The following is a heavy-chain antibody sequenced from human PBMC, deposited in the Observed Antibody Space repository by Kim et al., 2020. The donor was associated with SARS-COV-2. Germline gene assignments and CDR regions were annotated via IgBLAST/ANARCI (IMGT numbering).Heavy chain of an antibody. Sequence: GGSLRLSCAASGFTFSSFAMHWVRQAPGKGLEWVAFISYDGIKKYFTDSVKGRFTISRDNSKNTMYLQMNSLRVEDTAVYFCARDSPVLPLDYWGQGTLVTVSS. CDR2: ISYDGIKK. J-gene: IGHJ4*02. CDR1: GFTFSSFA. CDR3: ARDSPVLPLDY. V-gene: IGHV3-30*04.